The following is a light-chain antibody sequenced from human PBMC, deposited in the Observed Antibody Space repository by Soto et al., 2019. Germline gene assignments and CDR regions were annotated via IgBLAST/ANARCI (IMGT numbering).Light chain of an antibody. CDR2: ENN. CDR3: QSYDSSLSGYV. CDR1: SSNIGAGYE. J-gene: IGLJ1*01. Sequence: QSVLTQPPSVSEAPGQRVTISCTGSSSNIGAGYEAHWYQQVPGTAPKLLIYENNNRPSGVPDRFSGSKSGTSASLAITELQAEDEAEYYCQSYDSSLSGYVFGTGTQLTVL. V-gene: IGLV1-40*01.